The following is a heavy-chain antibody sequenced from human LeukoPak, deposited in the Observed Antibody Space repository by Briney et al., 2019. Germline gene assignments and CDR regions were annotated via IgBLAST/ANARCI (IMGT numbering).Heavy chain of an antibody. CDR1: GFTFSSYA. CDR2: ISGSGGST. Sequence: PGGSLRLSCAASGFTFSSYAMSWVRQAPGKGLEWVSAISGSGGSTYYADSVKGRFTISRDNSKNTLYLQMNSLRAEDTAVYYCAKDVIGSPYYDFWSGYPRGGYFDYWGQGTLVTVSS. V-gene: IGHV3-23*01. D-gene: IGHD3-3*01. J-gene: IGHJ4*02. CDR3: AKDVIGSPYYDFWSGYPRGGYFDY.